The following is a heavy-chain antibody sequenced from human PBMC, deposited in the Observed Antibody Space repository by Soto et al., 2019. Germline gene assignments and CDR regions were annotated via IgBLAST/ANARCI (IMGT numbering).Heavy chain of an antibody. V-gene: IGHV3-23*01. Sequence: DVKLLESGGGLAQPGGSLRLSCAASGFTFSSYGMTWVRQAPGKGLEWVSAISGSGGSTFYADSLGGRFTISRDNSKNILYLEMKGLRAGDTAMYYCAKTSSASGRECPGHWGQGAQVTVSS. CDR2: ISGSGGST. CDR1: GFTFSSYG. D-gene: IGHD6-6*01. CDR3: AKTSSASGRECPGH. J-gene: IGHJ4*02.